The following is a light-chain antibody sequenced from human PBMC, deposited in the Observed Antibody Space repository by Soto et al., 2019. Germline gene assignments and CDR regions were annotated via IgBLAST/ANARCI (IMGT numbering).Light chain of an antibody. CDR1: QSVSSSY. V-gene: IGKV3-20*01. J-gene: IGKJ4*01. Sequence: EIVLAQSPGTLSWSPGKRATLSCGASQSVSSSYLAWYQQKPGQAPRLLIYGASSRATCIPDRFSGSGSGTDFTLTISRLEPEDFAVYYCRQYGRSLASAIAGGTKVDI. CDR3: RQYGRSLASA. CDR2: GAS.